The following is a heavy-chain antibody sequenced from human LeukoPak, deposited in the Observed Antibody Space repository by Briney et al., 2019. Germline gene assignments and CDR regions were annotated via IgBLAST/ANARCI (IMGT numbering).Heavy chain of an antibody. CDR2: IYYSGST. V-gene: IGHV4-59*01. Sequence: PSETLSLTCTVSGGSISSYYWSWIRQPPGKGLEWIGYIYYSGSTNYNPSLKSRVTISVDTSKNQFSLKLSSVTAADTAVYYCAREHSNYVRNNWSDPWGQGTLVTVSS. J-gene: IGHJ5*02. D-gene: IGHD4-11*01. CDR1: GGSISSYY. CDR3: AREHSNYVRNNWSDP.